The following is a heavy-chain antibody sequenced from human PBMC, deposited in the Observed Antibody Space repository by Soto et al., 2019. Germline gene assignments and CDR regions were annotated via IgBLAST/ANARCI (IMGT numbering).Heavy chain of an antibody. J-gene: IGHJ4*02. D-gene: IGHD3-9*01. CDR2: ISAYNGNT. CDR1: GYTFTSYG. Sequence: ASVKVSCRGSGYTFTSYGISWVRQAPGQGLEWMGWISAYNGNTNYAQKLQGRVTMTTDTSTSTAYMELRSLRSDDTAVYYCARVAFFDWFYDYWGQGTLVTVSS. V-gene: IGHV1-18*01. CDR3: ARVAFFDWFYDY.